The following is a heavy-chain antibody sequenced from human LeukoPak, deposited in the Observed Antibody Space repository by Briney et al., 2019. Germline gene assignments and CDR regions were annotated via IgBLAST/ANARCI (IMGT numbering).Heavy chain of an antibody. CDR3: ARGSWFNY. V-gene: IGHV1-18*04. CDR1: GYTFTTYG. J-gene: IGHJ4*02. CDR2: ISADNGNT. Sequence: GASVTVSCKASGYTFTTYGISWVRQAPGQGVEWMGWISADNGNTNYAQTVQGRVTMTTDTSTSTAYMELRSLRSDDTAVYYCARGSWFNYWGQGTLVTVSS.